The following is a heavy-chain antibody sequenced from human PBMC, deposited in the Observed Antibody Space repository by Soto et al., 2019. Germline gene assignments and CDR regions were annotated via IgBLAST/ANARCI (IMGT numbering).Heavy chain of an antibody. J-gene: IGHJ4*02. V-gene: IGHV1-46*01. CDR2: INPSGGGT. D-gene: IGHD1-1*01. CDR1: GFTFTNYY. Sequence: ASVKVSCKASGFTFTNYYIHWVRQAPGQGPEWMGLINPSGGGTFYAQKFQGRVTVTRDTSTGTVYMELSNLRSEDTAVYFCARDSGDTTLRQWGRSFHYWGQGTLVTVSS. CDR3: ARDSGDTTLRQWGRSFHY.